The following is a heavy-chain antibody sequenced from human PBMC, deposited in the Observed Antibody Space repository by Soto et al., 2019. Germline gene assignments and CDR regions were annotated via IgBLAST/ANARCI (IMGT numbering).Heavy chain of an antibody. D-gene: IGHD3-3*01. CDR2: ISYDGSNK. CDR1: GFTFSSYG. CDR3: AKGYDFWSGYYHY. J-gene: IGHJ4*02. V-gene: IGHV3-30*18. Sequence: GGSLRLSCAASGFTFSSYGMHWVRQAPGKGLEWVAVISYDGSNKYYADSVKGRFTISRDNSKNTLYLQMNSLRAEDTAVYYCAKGYDFWSGYYHYWGQGTLVTVSS.